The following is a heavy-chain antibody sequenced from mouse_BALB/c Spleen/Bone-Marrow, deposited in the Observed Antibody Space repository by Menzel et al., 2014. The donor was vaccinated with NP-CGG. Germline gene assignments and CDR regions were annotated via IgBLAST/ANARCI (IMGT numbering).Heavy chain of an antibody. Sequence: VKLVESGPGLVAPSQSLSITCTASGFSLSRYSVHWVRQPPGKGLEWLGMIWGGGSTDYNPALKSRLNISKEDSKSQVFLKMNSLQTDDTAMYYCASPWGGYHYAMDYWGQGTSVTVSS. CDR2: IWGGGST. J-gene: IGHJ4*01. V-gene: IGHV2-6-4*01. CDR1: GFSLSRYS. CDR3: ASPWGGYHYAMDY. D-gene: IGHD2-2*01.